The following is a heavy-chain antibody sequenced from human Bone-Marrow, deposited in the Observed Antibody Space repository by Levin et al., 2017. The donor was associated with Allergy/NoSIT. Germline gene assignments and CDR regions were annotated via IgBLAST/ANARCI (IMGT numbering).Heavy chain of an antibody. CDR1: GFTFNDYT. V-gene: IGHV3-43*01. CDR2: ISWDASTT. D-gene: IGHD6-19*01. J-gene: IGHJ4*02. Sequence: GGSLRLSCAASGFTFNDYTMHWVRQAPQRGLEWVSLISWDASTTYYADSVRGRFTISRDNSKNALYLQMNSLTTEDTALYYCAKDLSPRIAVTGNIEYWGPGTLVTVSS. CDR3: AKDLSPRIAVTGNIEY.